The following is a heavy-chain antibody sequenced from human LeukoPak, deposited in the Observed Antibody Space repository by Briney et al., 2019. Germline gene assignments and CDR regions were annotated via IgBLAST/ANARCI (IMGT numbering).Heavy chain of an antibody. CDR3: ARDGIVLSEVLYYFDY. V-gene: IGHV3-30*04. Sequence: GRSLRLSCAASGFTFSSSAMHWVRQVPGTGLEWVAVISYDGINKYYTDSVKGRFTISRDNSKNTLYLQMNSLRVEDTAVYYCARDGIVLSEVLYYFDYWGQGTLVTVSS. J-gene: IGHJ4*02. D-gene: IGHD2/OR15-2a*01. CDR2: ISYDGINK. CDR1: GFTFSSSA.